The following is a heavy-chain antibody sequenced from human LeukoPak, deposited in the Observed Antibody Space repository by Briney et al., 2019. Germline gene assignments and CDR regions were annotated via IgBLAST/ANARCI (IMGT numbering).Heavy chain of an antibody. J-gene: IGHJ4*02. V-gene: IGHV1-69*13. D-gene: IGHD1-26*01. CDR3: ARDGVGAKYWPYYFDY. CDR1: GGTFSSYA. CDR2: IISIFGTA. Sequence: ASVKVSCKASGGTFSSYAISWVRQAPGQGLEWMGGIISIFGTANYAQKFQGRVTITADESTSTAYMELSSLRSEDTAVYYCARDGVGAKYWPYYFDYWGQGTLVTVSS.